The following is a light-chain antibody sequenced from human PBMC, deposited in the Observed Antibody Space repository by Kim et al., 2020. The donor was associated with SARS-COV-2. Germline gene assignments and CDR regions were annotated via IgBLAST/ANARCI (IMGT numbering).Light chain of an antibody. CDR2: AAS. J-gene: IGKJ3*01. V-gene: IGKV1-39*01. CDR1: QSISSH. CDR3: QQSYITPFT. Sequence: ASVGDSVTITCRTTQSISSHLNWYQQEPGRAPNLLISAASTLPGGVPSRFSGSGSETDFTLTISSLQPEDFATYFCQQSYITPFTFGPGTKVDIK.